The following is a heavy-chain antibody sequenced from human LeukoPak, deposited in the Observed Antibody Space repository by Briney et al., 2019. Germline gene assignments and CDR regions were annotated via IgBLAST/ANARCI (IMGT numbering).Heavy chain of an antibody. CDR1: GFTFGDYL. CDR2: IDTSGSSQ. V-gene: IGHV3-11*04. J-gene: IGHJ6*03. CDR3: ARDRGGLRFLEIYYYMDV. D-gene: IGHD3-3*01. Sequence: GGSLRLSCSASGFTFGDYLMSWIRQAPGKGLEWVSYIDTSGSSQYYTDSVQGRFTISRDNSKNTLYLQMNSLRAEDTAVYYCARDRGGLRFLEIYYYMDVWGKGTTVTVSS.